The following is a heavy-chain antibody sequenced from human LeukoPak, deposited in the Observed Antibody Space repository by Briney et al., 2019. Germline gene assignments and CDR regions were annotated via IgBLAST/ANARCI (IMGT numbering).Heavy chain of an antibody. J-gene: IGHJ4*02. Sequence: PGGSLRLSCAASGFTFSSYWMSWVRQAPGKGLEWVANIKQDGSEKYYVDSVKGRFTISRDNAKNSLYLQMNSLRAEDSAVYYCASRVAAYYFDYWGQGTLVTVSS. CDR3: ASRVAAYYFDY. V-gene: IGHV3-7*01. CDR2: IKQDGSEK. D-gene: IGHD2-15*01. CDR1: GFTFSSYW.